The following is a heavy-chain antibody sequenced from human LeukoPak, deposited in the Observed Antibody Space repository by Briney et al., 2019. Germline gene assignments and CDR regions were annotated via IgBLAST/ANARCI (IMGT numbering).Heavy chain of an antibody. Sequence: SVKVSCKTSGGSFNNYAINWVRQAPGQGLEWMGGIIPMFGTAYYAQTFQGRLTIIADESTSTVYMEMNSLRSDDTAVYYCARGRLIVVPIATFDYWGQGTLVTVSS. J-gene: IGHJ4*02. V-gene: IGHV1-69*13. CDR2: IIPMFGTA. CDR3: ARGRLIVVPIATFDY. D-gene: IGHD2-2*01. CDR1: GGSFNNYA.